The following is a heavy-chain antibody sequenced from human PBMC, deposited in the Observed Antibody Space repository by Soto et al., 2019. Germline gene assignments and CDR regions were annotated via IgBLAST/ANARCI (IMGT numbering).Heavy chain of an antibody. CDR3: ARETIAVAGTRGGFDY. Sequence: ASVKVSCKASGYTFTSHGISWVLQAPGQGLEWMGRMSAYNGNANYAQNLQGRVTMTTDTSTSTAYMELRSLRYDDSAVYYCARETIAVAGTRGGFDYWGPGTLVTV. CDR2: MSAYNGNA. J-gene: IGHJ4*02. V-gene: IGHV1-18*04. D-gene: IGHD6-19*01. CDR1: GYTFTSHG.